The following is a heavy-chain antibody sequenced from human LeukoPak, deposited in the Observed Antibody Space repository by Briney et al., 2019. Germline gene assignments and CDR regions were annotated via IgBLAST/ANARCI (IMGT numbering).Heavy chain of an antibody. Sequence: SETLSLTCTVSGGSITNDYWNWIRQSSGKQLEWIGSIHYSGTINYSPSLRSRITISLDTSKNQFSLKLSSVTAADTAMYYCATSYDHGWLIGSWGQGTLVTVSS. D-gene: IGHD3-16*01. CDR1: GGSITNDY. J-gene: IGHJ4*02. V-gene: IGHV4-59*01. CDR3: ATSYDHGWLIGS. CDR2: IHYSGTI.